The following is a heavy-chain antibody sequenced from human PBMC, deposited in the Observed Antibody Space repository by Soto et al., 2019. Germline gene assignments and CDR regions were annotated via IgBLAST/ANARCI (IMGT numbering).Heavy chain of an antibody. CDR2: ISGSGGST. J-gene: IGHJ5*02. CDR3: AKDLPDITMIVVVSPFYP. V-gene: IGHV3-23*01. CDR1: GFTFSSYA. Sequence: EVQLLESGGGLVQSGGSLRLSCAASGFTFSSYAMSWVRQAPGKGLEWVSAISGSGGSTYYADSVKGRFTISRDNSKNTLYLQMNSLRAEDTAVYYCAKDLPDITMIVVVSPFYPWGQGTLVTVSS. D-gene: IGHD3-22*01.